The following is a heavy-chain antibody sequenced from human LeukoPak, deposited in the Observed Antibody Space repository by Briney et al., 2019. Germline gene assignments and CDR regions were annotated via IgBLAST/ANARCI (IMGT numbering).Heavy chain of an antibody. D-gene: IGHD3-22*01. Sequence: GGSLRLSCAASGFTLSSYSMNWVRQAPGKGLEWISYIDSDTYGNTIYYPHTVKGRFTISRDNAKNSLYLQMNSLRAEDTAVYYCARDPTYYYDSSGYYPLDFDYWGQGTLVTVSS. CDR3: ARDPTYYYDSSGYYPLDFDY. V-gene: IGHV3-48*04. CDR2: IDSDTYGNTI. CDR1: GFTLSSYS. J-gene: IGHJ4*02.